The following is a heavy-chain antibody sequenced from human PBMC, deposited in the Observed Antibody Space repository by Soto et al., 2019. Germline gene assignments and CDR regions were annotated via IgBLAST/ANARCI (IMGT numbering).Heavy chain of an antibody. CDR1: GGSISSYY. CDR2: IYYSGST. CDR3: ARHLVVRGVIMSWFDP. Sequence: PSETLSLTCTVSGGSISSYYWSWIRQPPGKGLEWIGYIYYSGSTNYNPSLKSRVTISVDTSKNQFSLKLSSVTAADTAVYYCARHLVVRGVIMSWFDPWGQGTLVTVS. V-gene: IGHV4-59*08. J-gene: IGHJ5*02. D-gene: IGHD3-10*01.